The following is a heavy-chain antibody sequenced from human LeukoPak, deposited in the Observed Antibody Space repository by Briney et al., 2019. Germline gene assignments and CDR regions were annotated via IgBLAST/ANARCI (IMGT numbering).Heavy chain of an antibody. J-gene: IGHJ4*02. D-gene: IGHD3-22*01. V-gene: IGHV3-21*01. Sequence: GGSLRLSCAASGFTFGLYSMTWVRQAPGKGLEWVSLIDSNSNFMNYADSVKGRFTISRDNAKKSLYLQMNSLRAEDTAVYYCAKDFPDFYYDSSGYYFDYWGQGTLVTVSS. CDR1: GFTFGLYS. CDR2: IDSNSNFM. CDR3: AKDFPDFYYDSSGYYFDY.